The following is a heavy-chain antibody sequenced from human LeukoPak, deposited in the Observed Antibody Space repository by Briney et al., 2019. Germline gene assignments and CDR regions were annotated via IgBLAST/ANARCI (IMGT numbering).Heavy chain of an antibody. V-gene: IGHV3-23*01. CDR3: AKWDENFYYMDV. CDR1: RFTFNRYS. D-gene: IGHD1-26*01. CDR2: ISASGSGT. Sequence: GGSLRLSCAASRFTFNRYSMSWVRQAPGKGLQWVSSISASGSGTHYASSVRGRFSISRDNSKDTVFLQMNGLRAEDTAIYYCAKWDENFYYMDVWGQGTTVTVSS. J-gene: IGHJ6*03.